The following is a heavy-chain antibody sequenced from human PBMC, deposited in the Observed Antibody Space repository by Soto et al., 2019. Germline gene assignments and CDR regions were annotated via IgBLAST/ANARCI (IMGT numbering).Heavy chain of an antibody. CDR1: GFTFSSYA. J-gene: IGHJ4*01. Sequence: QVQLVESGGGVVQPGRSLRLSCAASGFTFSSYAMHWVRQAPGKGLEWVAVISYDGSNKYYADSVKGRFTISRDNSKNTLYLQMNSLRAEDTAVYYCARASHYYYSSGYSDYWGHGTLVTVSS. D-gene: IGHD3-22*01. V-gene: IGHV3-30-3*01. CDR2: ISYDGSNK. CDR3: ARASHYYYSSGYSDY.